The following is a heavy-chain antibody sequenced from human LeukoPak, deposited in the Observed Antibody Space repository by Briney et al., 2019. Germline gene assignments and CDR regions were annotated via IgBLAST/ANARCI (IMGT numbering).Heavy chain of an antibody. Sequence: GSLRLSCAASGFTFSSYAMSWVRQAPGKGLEWVSAISGSGGSTYYADSVKGRFTISRDNSKNTLYLQMNSLRAEDTAVYYCAKAPTGYSSGWGGYYYDYWGQGTLVTVSS. CDR1: GFTFSSYA. D-gene: IGHD6-19*01. J-gene: IGHJ4*02. CDR3: AKAPTGYSSGWGGYYYDY. V-gene: IGHV3-23*01. CDR2: ISGSGGST.